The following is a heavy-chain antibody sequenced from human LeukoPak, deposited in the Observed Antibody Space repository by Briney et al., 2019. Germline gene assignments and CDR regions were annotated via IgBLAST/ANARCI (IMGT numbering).Heavy chain of an antibody. CDR3: ARRGSSWYEGFDY. J-gene: IGHJ4*02. V-gene: IGHV4-30-2*01. Sequence: PSQTLSLTCTVSGGSISSGGYYWSWIRQPPGKGLEWVGYIYHSGSTYYNPSLKSRVTISVDTSKNQFSLKLSSVTAADTAVYYCARRGSSWYEGFDYWGQGTLVTVSS. D-gene: IGHD6-13*01. CDR1: GGSISSGGYY. CDR2: IYHSGST.